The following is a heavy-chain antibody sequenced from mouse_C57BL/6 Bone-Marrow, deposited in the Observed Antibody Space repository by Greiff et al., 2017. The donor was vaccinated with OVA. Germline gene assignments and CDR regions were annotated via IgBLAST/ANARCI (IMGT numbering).Heavy chain of an antibody. Sequence: EVQLQQSGPVLVKPGASVKMSCKASGYTFTDYYMNWVKQSHGKSLEWIGVINPYNGGTSYNQKFKGKATLTVDKSSSTAYMELNSLTSEDSAVYYCASSSNWWFADWGQGTLVTVSA. CDR3: ASSSNWWFAD. CDR2: INPYNGGT. D-gene: IGHD2-5*01. V-gene: IGHV1-19*01. CDR1: GYTFTDYY. J-gene: IGHJ3*01.